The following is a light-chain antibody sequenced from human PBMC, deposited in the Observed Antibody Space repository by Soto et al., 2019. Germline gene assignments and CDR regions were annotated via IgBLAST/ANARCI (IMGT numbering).Light chain of an antibody. J-gene: IGKJ4*01. CDR1: QSVSSTY. CDR3: QQYGSSST. Sequence: LMQSAATLSLYTRERATLSCRASQSVSSTYLAWYQQQPGQAPRLLMSGTSNRATGTPDRFSGSGSGTDFTLTISRLEPEDFAVYCCQQYGSSSTFGGGTMV. CDR2: GTS. V-gene: IGKV3-20*01.